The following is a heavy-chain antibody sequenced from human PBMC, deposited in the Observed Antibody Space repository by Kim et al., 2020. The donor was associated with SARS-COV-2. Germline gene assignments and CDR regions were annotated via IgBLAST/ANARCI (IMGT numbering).Heavy chain of an antibody. Sequence: SETLSLTCTVSGGSLSGYYWSWIRQPPGKGLEWIGYIFYSGSTNYNPSLKSLVTMSLDTSKNQFSLNLTSVTAADTAVYYCARDRGADYSNEFDYWGQGTLLTVSS. CDR1: GGSLSGYY. V-gene: IGHV4-59*13. CDR3: ARDRGADYSNEFDY. CDR2: IFYSGST. D-gene: IGHD4-4*01. J-gene: IGHJ4*02.